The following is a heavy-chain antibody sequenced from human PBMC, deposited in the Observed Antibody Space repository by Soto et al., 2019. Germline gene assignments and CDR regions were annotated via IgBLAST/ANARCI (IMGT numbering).Heavy chain of an antibody. J-gene: IGHJ6*02. Sequence: QVQLVQSGAEVKKPGSSWKVSSKAAGGTFSTYSISWVRQAPGQGLAGMGGSPPTFDTPKYAQTFQGSVTSSADEYTSTAYMEMSSLSAEDTAVYYCARGGRYPNPSYCDGIAVWGQAATVPVSS. CDR3: ARGGRYPNPSYCDGIAV. CDR1: GGTFSTYS. CDR2: SPPTFDTP. D-gene: IGHD3-16*02. V-gene: IGHV1-69*01.